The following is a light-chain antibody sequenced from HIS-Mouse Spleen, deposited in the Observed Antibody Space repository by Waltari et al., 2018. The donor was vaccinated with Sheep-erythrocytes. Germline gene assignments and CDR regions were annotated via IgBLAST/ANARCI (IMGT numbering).Light chain of an antibody. CDR2: AAS. CDR1: QSISSY. V-gene: IGKV1-39*01. Sequence: DIQMTQSPSSLSASVGDIVPITCRASQSISSYLNWYQQKPGKAPKLLIYAASSLQSGVPSRFSGSGSGTDFTLTISSLQPEDFATYYCQQSYSTPPTFGGGTKVEIK. J-gene: IGKJ4*01. CDR3: QQSYSTPPT.